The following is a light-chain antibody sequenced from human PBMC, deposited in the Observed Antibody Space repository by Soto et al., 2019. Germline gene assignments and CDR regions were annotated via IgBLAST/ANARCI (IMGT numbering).Light chain of an antibody. CDR1: QNVYSNY. Sequence: EIVLTQSPGTLSLSPGEGARLSCRASQNVYSNYLAGYQQKPGRAPRIIIFGASGRATGIPDRFSGSGSGTDFTLTISRLEPEDFAVDYCQQYGSSSITFGQGTRLEI. CDR2: GAS. CDR3: QQYGSSSIT. V-gene: IGKV3-20*01. J-gene: IGKJ5*01.